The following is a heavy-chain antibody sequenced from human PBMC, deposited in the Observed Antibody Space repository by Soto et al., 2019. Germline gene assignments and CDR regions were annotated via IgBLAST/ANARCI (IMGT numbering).Heavy chain of an antibody. CDR1: GGSFSGYY. CDR3: ARPYDYGDYGHRWDI. CDR2: INHSGST. V-gene: IGHV4-34*01. J-gene: IGHJ3*02. Sequence: QVQLQQWGAGLLKPSETLSLTCAVYGGSFSGYYWSWIRQPPGKGLEWIGEINHSGSTNYNPSLKSRVTISVDTSKNQCSLKLSSVTAADTAVYYCARPYDYGDYGHRWDIWGQGTMVTVSS. D-gene: IGHD4-17*01.